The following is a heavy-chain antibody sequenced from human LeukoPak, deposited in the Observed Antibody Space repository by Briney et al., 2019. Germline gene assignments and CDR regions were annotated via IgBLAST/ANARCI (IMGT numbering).Heavy chain of an antibody. CDR1: GYTFTGYY. D-gene: IGHD2-21*02. CDR3: ARGAIVVVTAIRKNWFDP. J-gene: IGHJ5*02. V-gene: IGHV1-2*02. CDR2: INPNSGGT. Sequence: PGASVTVSCTASGYTFTGYYMHRVRHAPGQGLERRGWINPNSGGTNYAQKFQGRVTMTRDTSISTAYMELSRLRSDDTAVYYCARGAIVVVTAIRKNWFDPWGQGTLVTVSS.